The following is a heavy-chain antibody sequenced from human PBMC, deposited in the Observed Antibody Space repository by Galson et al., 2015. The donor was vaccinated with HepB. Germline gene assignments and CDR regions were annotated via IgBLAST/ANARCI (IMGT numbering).Heavy chain of an antibody. CDR2: ISFSSSYI. V-gene: IGHV3-21*01. D-gene: IGHD1-26*01. CDR3: ARAVGWGAPTYFDH. J-gene: IGHJ4*02. Sequence: SLRLSCATSGFTFSRYSMNWVRQAPGKGLEWVSSISFSSSYIFYADSVRGRFTISRDNAKNSLHLQVNSLRAEDTAVYYCARAVGWGAPTYFDHWGQGTLVTVSS. CDR1: GFTFSRYS.